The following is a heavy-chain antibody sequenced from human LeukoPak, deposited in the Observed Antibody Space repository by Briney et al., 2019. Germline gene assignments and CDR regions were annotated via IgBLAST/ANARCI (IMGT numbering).Heavy chain of an antibody. J-gene: IGHJ4*02. CDR3: ARQMGVASRKNYFDS. D-gene: IGHD5-12*01. V-gene: IGHV5-51*01. Sequence: GESLKISCQASGYNFTRYWIGWVCQMPGKGLEWMGLLYPRDSDTRYSPSFQGQVTFSADNSINTAYLQWSSLRASDTAIYYCARQMGVASRKNYFDSWGQGTLVTVSA. CDR1: GYNFTRYW. CDR2: LYPRDSDT.